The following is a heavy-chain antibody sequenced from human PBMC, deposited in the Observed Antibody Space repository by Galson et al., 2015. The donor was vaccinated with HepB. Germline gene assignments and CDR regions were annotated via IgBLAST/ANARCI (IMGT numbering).Heavy chain of an antibody. Sequence: SLRLSCAASGFTFHAYGMTWVRQAPGKGLEWVSTISGSGGSTSYADSVKGRFTVSRDNSKNTLFLQTNSLRVDDTAVYYCAKEKGSGSHYGRDQFDYWGQGILVTVSS. CDR3: AKEKGSGSHYGRDQFDY. CDR2: ISGSGGST. CDR1: GFTFHAYG. D-gene: IGHD3-10*01. V-gene: IGHV3-23*01. J-gene: IGHJ4*02.